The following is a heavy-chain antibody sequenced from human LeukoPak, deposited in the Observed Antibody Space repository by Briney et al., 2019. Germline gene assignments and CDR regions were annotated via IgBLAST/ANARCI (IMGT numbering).Heavy chain of an antibody. J-gene: IGHJ4*02. CDR1: GFTFSSYG. Sequence: GGSLRLSCAASGFTFSSYGMHWVRQAPGKGLEWVAVTSYDGSNKYYADSVKGRFTISRDNSKNTLYLQMNSLRAEDTAVYYCARGAAAADFDYWGQGTLVTVSS. D-gene: IGHD6-13*01. V-gene: IGHV3-30*03. CDR2: TSYDGSNK. CDR3: ARGAAAADFDY.